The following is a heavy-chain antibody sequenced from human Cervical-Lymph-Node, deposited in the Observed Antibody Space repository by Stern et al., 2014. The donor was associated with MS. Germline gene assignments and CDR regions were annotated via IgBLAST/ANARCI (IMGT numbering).Heavy chain of an antibody. CDR3: ARVNSVVGATDFDF. V-gene: IGHV1-18*01. Sequence: VQLVESGAELKMPGAWEQVSCKASGFDLNRFGIFWVRQAPGHTLELGVGISVYNEDREAAQRCQYRVPVSADTSTSTVYMELRELTSGDTAVYYCARVNSVVGATDFDFWGQGTLVTVSS. CDR1: GFDLNRFG. D-gene: IGHD2-15*01. CDR2: ISVYNEDR. J-gene: IGHJ4*02.